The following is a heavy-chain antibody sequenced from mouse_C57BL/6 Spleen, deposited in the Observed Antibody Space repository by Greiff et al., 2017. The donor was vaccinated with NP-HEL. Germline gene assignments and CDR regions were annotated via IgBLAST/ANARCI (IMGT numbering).Heavy chain of an antibody. D-gene: IGHD2-2*01. CDR2: IYPRSGNT. CDR1: GYTFTSYG. J-gene: IGHJ2*01. V-gene: IGHV1-81*01. Sequence: QVQLQQSGAELARPGASVKLSCKASGYTFTSYGISWVKQRTGQGLEWIGEIYPRSGNTYYNDKFKGKATLTADKSSSTAYMELRGLRSEDSAVYFCARGGGNDGEYFEYWGQGTTRTVSS. CDR3: ARGGGNDGEYFEY.